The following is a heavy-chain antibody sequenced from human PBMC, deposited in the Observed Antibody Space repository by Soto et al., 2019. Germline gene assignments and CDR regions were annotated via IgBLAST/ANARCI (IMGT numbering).Heavy chain of an antibody. CDR2: INTHNGDT. V-gene: IGHV1-18*04. J-gene: IGHJ5*02. CDR1: GYTFTSDG. D-gene: IGHD3-22*01. Sequence: QVQLVQSGAEVKNPGASVKVSCEASGYTFTSDGISWVRQAPGQGLEWMGWINTHNGDTNYAQKFQGRVTMTTDTPTSTAYMELSRLRSDDTAVYYCARDKRGYYDSSGYYYSNWFDPWGQGTLVTVSS. CDR3: ARDKRGYYDSSGYYYSNWFDP.